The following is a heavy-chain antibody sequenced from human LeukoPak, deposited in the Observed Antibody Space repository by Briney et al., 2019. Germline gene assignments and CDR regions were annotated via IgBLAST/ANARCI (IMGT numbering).Heavy chain of an antibody. CDR2: ISAYKGNT. CDR3: ARDPGEYSGSGDV. V-gene: IGHV1-18*01. D-gene: IGHD1-26*01. J-gene: IGHJ6*04. CDR1: GYIFTTYG. Sequence: ASVKVSCKASGYIFTTYGISWVRQAPGQGLEWMGWISAYKGNTNYAQKFQGRVTMTTDSSTSTAYMELRSLRADDTAVYYCARDPGEYSGSGDVWGKGTTVTVSS.